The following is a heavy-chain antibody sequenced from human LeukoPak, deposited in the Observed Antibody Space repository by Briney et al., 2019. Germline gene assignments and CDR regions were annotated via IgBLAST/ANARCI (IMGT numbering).Heavy chain of an antibody. Sequence: ASVKVSCKASGYTFTSYAMNWVRQAPGQGLEWMGWINTNTGNPTYAQGFTGRFVFSLDTSVSTAYLQISSLKAEDTAVYYCAIRQDDFWSGYPGGFDYWGQGTLVTVSS. CDR1: GYTFTSYA. CDR3: AIRQDDFWSGYPGGFDY. V-gene: IGHV7-4-1*02. CDR2: INTNTGNP. D-gene: IGHD3-3*01. J-gene: IGHJ4*02.